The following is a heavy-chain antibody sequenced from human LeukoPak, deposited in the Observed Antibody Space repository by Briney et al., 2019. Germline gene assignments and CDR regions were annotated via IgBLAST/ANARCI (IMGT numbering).Heavy chain of an antibody. J-gene: IGHJ4*02. CDR1: GFTFSPYP. V-gene: IGHV3-21*01. D-gene: IGHD3-9*01. CDR3: ARGHYDVLTDSLNQFAY. Sequence: GGSLRLSCAASGFTFSPYPMNWVRQAPGKGLEWVSSISSSSSYIYYADSVRGRFTISRDNAKTSLYLQMNSLRAEDTAVYYCARGHYDVLTDSLNQFAYWGQGTLVTVSS. CDR2: ISSSSSYI.